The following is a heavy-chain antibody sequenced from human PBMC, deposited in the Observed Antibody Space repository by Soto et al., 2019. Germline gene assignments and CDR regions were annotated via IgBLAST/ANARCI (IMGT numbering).Heavy chain of an antibody. D-gene: IGHD4-17*01. CDR3: ARHGSDYGDLNYYYYMDV. V-gene: IGHV4-39*01. CDR1: GGSISSSSYY. J-gene: IGHJ6*03. Sequence: PSETLSLTCTVSGGSISSSSYYWGWIRQPPGKGLEWIGSIYYSGSTYYNPSLKSRVTISVDTSKNQFSLKLSSVTAADTAVYYCARHGSDYGDLNYYYYMDVWGKGTTVTVSS. CDR2: IYYSGST.